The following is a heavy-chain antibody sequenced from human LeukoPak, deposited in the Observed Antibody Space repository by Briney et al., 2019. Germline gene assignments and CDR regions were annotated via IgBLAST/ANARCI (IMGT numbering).Heavy chain of an antibody. CDR1: GFTFSNYW. J-gene: IGHJ2*01. CDR2: INSDGSST. D-gene: IGHD1-20*01. V-gene: IGHV3-74*01. Sequence: GGSLRLSCAASGFTFSNYWMHWVRQAPGKGLVWVSRINSDGSSTSYADSVKGRFTISRDNAKNTLYLQMNSLRAEDTAVYYCATRYNWSSQKIGGWHFDLWGRGTLVTVSS. CDR3: ATRYNWSSQKIGGWHFDL.